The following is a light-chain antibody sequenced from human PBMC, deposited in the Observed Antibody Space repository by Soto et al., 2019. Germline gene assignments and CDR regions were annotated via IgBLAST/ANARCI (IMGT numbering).Light chain of an antibody. CDR2: TTS. Sequence: DIQMTQSPSSVSASVGDRVTITCRTSQSINTYLNWYQQKPGKAPNLLIYTTSHLHSGVPSRFSGSGSGTEFTLTISSLQPEDFATYFCQQGDSTPYTFGQGTTLEIK. V-gene: IGKV1-39*01. CDR3: QQGDSTPYT. J-gene: IGKJ2*01. CDR1: QSINTY.